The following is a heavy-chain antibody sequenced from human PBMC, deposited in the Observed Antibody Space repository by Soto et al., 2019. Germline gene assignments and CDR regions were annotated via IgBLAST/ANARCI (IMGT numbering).Heavy chain of an antibody. CDR3: ARGLSVILFDN. D-gene: IGHD2-21*01. V-gene: IGHV4-31*03. CDR2: IYYSGST. J-gene: IGHJ4*02. CDR1: GGSISTGGYY. Sequence: QVQLQESGPGLVKPSQTLSLTCTVSGGSISTGGYYWTWIRQHPGKGLAWIGYIYYSGSTYYNPSLKRRFTISADTSKNQFSMKLSSVTAADTAVYHCARGLSVILFDNWGQGTLVTVSS.